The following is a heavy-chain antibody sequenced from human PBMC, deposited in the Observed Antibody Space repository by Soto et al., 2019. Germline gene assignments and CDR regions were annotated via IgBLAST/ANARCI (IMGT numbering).Heavy chain of an antibody. CDR1: RGSISTADYY. CDR2: IYYSGRP. J-gene: IGHJ4*02. V-gene: IGHV4-31*03. Sequence: QVQLQESGPGLVKPSQTLSLTCTVSRGSISTADYYWTWVRHPPGEGLECIGFIYYSGRPYYNPSLKSRVAISVAPSKTQFSLKLTSVTASATAVYYCARESLGYCIIPSCFVWGQGTLVTVSS. D-gene: IGHD2-2*01. CDR3: ARESLGYCIIPSCFV.